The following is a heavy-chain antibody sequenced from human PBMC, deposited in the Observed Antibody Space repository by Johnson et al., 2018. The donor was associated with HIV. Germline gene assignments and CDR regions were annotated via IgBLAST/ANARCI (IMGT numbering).Heavy chain of an antibody. J-gene: IGHJ3*02. D-gene: IGHD3-22*01. V-gene: IGHV3-15*01. Sequence: VQLMESGGGLVKPGGSLRLSCAASGFTFSNAWMSWVRQAPGKGLEWVGSIKSKTDGGTTDCAAPVKGRFTISRDDSQKTAYLQMNSLKSEDTAVYFCTRTDDTYNYDISGVVDAFDIWGQGTMVTVSS. CDR1: GFTFSNAW. CDR3: TRTDDTYNYDISGVVDAFDI. CDR2: IKSKTDGGTT.